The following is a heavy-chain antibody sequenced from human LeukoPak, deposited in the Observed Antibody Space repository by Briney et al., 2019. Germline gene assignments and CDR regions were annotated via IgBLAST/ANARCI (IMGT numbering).Heavy chain of an antibody. CDR3: ARDGYKYCSGGSCYPWGYYYYGMDV. Sequence: GGSLRLSCAASGFTFSSYSMNWVRQAPGKGLEWVSSISNSSSYIYYADSVKGRFTISRDNAKNSLYLQMNSLRAEDTAVYYCARDGYKYCSGGSCYPWGYYYYGMDVWGQGTTVTVS. CDR2: ISNSSSYI. D-gene: IGHD2-15*01. V-gene: IGHV3-21*01. J-gene: IGHJ6*02. CDR1: GFTFSSYS.